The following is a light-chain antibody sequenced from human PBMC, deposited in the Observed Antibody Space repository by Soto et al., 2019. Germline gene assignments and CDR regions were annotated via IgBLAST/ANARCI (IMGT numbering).Light chain of an antibody. CDR3: MQPLQSWT. V-gene: IGKV2-28*01. CDR2: LGS. Sequence: DIVMTQSPLSLPVTPGEPASISCRSSQSLLHSNGYNYLDWYLQKPGQSPQLLIYLGSNWASGVADRLSGSGSGTDFTLKISRVEAEDVGVYYCMQPLQSWTFGQGTKVEIK. CDR1: QSLLHSNGYNY. J-gene: IGKJ1*01.